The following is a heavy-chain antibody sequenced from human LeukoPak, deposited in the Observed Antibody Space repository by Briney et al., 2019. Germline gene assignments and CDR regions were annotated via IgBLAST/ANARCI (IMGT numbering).Heavy chain of an antibody. D-gene: IGHD3-3*01. CDR1: GFTFNSYA. CDR3: AKCFGVAVRHCYYGMDV. V-gene: IGHV3-23*01. J-gene: IGHJ6*02. CDR2: ISGSGGST. Sequence: PGGSLRLSCAASGFTFNSYAMSWVRQAPGEGLEWVSAISGSGGSTYYADSVKGRFTISRDNSKNTLYLQMNSLRAEGTAVYYCAKCFGVAVRHCYYGMDVWGQGTTVTVSS.